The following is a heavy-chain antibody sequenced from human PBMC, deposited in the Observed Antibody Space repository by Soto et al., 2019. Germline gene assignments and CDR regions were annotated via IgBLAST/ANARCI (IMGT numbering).Heavy chain of an antibody. CDR3: ARDPHPPFTIFGVVSSPGAFDI. CDR1: GFTFSSYG. CDR2: ISSSSSYI. J-gene: IGHJ3*02. D-gene: IGHD3-3*01. V-gene: IGHV3-21*01. Sequence: GGSLRLSCAASGFTFSSYGGNWVRQAPGKGLEWVSSISSSSSYIYYADSVKGRFTISRDNAKNSLYLQMDSLRAEDTAVYYCARDPHPPFTIFGVVSSPGAFDIWGQGTMVTVSS.